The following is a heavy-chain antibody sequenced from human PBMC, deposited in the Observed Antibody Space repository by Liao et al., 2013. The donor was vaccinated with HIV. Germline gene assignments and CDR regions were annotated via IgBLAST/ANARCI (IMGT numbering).Heavy chain of an antibody. D-gene: IGHD5-12*01. J-gene: IGHJ4*02. CDR2: YYTTGSS. CDR1: GGSISSNY. Sequence: QVQLQESGPGLLKPSETLSLTCTVSGGSISSNYWSWIRQPAGKGLEWIGRYYTTGSSNYNPSLKSRVTMSIDTSKNQFSLKLSSVTAADTAVYYCARTSGKTPGFDYWGQGTLVTVSS. CDR3: ARTSGKTPGFDY. V-gene: IGHV4-4*07.